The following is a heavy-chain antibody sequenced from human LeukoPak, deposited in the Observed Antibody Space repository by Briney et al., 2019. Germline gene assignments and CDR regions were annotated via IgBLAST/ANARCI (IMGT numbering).Heavy chain of an antibody. CDR3: ARALRYSSGWALDY. V-gene: IGHV6-1*01. CDR2: TYYRSKWYN. J-gene: IGHJ4*02. CDR1: GDSVSTNSS. D-gene: IGHD6-19*01. Sequence: SQTLSLTCVISGDSVSTNSSWNWIRQSPSRGLEWLGRTYYRSKWYNDYAVSVKSRITINPDTSKNLFSLQPNSVTPEGTAVYYCARALRYSSGWALDYWGQGTLVTVSS.